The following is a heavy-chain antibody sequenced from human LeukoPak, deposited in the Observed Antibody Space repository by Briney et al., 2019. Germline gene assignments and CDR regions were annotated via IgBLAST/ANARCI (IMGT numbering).Heavy chain of an antibody. CDR2: INSNIGNT. D-gene: IGHD3-10*01. J-gene: IGHJ6*04. Sequence: ASVKVSCRASGYTFTSSGISWVRQAPGQGLEWMGWINSNIGNTIYAQKLQDRVTMTTDTPTTTAYMELRSLQYDDTAVYYCVRAPGALYGMDVGGKGPTVTV. CDR1: GYTFTSSG. CDR3: VRAPGALYGMDV. V-gene: IGHV1-18*01.